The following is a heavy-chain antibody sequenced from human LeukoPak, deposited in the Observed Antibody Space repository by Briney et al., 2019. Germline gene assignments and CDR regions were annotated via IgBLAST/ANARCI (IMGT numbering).Heavy chain of an antibody. CDR3: ARGFDGGHLFDY. J-gene: IGHJ4*02. CDR1: GGSFSNYF. V-gene: IGHV4-34*01. D-gene: IGHD4-23*01. Sequence: SETLSLTCAVYGGSFSNYFWSWIRQTPGEGLEWIGEVNPGGSTNYNPSLKSRVTISVDTAKNQLSLRLSSVTAADTAVYYCARGFDGGHLFDYWGQGTLVTVSS. CDR2: VNPGGST.